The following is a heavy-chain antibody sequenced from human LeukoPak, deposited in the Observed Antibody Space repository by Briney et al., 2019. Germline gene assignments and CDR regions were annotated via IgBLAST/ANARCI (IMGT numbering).Heavy chain of an antibody. Sequence: ASVKVSCKASGYTFTSYDINWVRQATGQGLEWMGWMNPNSGNTGYARKFQGRVTITRNTSISTAYMELSSLRSEDTAVYYCARSGYYDFWSGYYKSDYYYYMDVWGKGTTVTVSS. CDR3: ARSGYYDFWSGYYKSDYYYYMDV. CDR2: MNPNSGNT. CDR1: GYTFTSYD. J-gene: IGHJ6*03. V-gene: IGHV1-8*03. D-gene: IGHD3-3*01.